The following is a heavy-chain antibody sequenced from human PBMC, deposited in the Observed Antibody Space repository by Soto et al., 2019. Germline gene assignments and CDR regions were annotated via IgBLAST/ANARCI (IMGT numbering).Heavy chain of an antibody. CDR3: AHSLDYENYFDY. D-gene: IGHD4-17*01. V-gene: IGHV2-5*01. Sequence: QITLKESGPTLVKPTQTLTLTCTFSGFSLTTSGVGVGWIRQPPGKALEWLALIYWNDDKRYSPSLKSRLTLTKDTSKNQVVLTMTNMDPVDTATYFRAHSLDYENYFDYWGQGTLVTVSS. J-gene: IGHJ4*02. CDR2: IYWNDDK. CDR1: GFSLTTSGVG.